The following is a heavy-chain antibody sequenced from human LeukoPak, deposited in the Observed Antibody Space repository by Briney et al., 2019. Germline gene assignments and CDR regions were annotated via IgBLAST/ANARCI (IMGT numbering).Heavy chain of an antibody. D-gene: IGHD6-13*01. Sequence: GGSLRLSCAASGFTFSSYAMSWVRQAPGKGLEWVSAISGSGGSTYYADSVKGRFTISRDNSKNTLYLQMNSLRAEDTAVYYCAKGFSQLVRSDWFGPWGQGTLVTVSS. CDR1: GFTFSSYA. V-gene: IGHV3-23*01. J-gene: IGHJ5*02. CDR2: ISGSGGST. CDR3: AKGFSQLVRSDWFGP.